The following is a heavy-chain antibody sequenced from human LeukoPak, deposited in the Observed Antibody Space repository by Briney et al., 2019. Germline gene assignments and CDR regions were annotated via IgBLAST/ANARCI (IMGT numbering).Heavy chain of an antibody. Sequence: GGSLRLSCAASGFTFSSYSMNWVRQAPGKGLEWVSSISSSSSYIYYADSVKGRFTISRDNAKNSLYLQMNSLRAEDTAVYYCARALDRVATLPDWFDPWGQGTLVTVFS. CDR2: ISSSSSYI. V-gene: IGHV3-21*01. CDR3: ARALDRVATLPDWFDP. D-gene: IGHD3-10*01. J-gene: IGHJ5*02. CDR1: GFTFSSYS.